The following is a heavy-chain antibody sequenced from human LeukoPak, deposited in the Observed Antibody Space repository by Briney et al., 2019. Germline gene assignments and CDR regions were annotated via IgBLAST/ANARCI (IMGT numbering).Heavy chain of an antibody. J-gene: IGHJ4*02. V-gene: IGHV1-24*01. CDR3: ATALLGIAAAGTEI. CDR1: GYTLTELS. CDR2: FDLEDGET. Sequence: ASVKVSCEVSGYTLTELSMHWVRQAPGKGLEWMGGFDLEDGETIYAQKFQGRVTMTEDTSTDTAYMELSSLRSEDTAVYYCATALLGIAAAGTEIWGQGTLVTVSS. D-gene: IGHD6-13*01.